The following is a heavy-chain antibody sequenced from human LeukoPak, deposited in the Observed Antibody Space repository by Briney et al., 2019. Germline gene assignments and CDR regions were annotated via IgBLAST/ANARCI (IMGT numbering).Heavy chain of an antibody. V-gene: IGHV3-30-3*01. CDR1: GFTFSSYA. J-gene: IGHJ4*02. CDR3: AKESQWLALFDY. D-gene: IGHD6-19*01. CDR2: ISYDGSNK. Sequence: PGGSLRLSCAASGFTFSSYAMHWVRQAPGKGLEWVAVISYDGSNKYYADSVKGRFTISRDNSKNTLYLQMNSLRAEDTAVYYCAKESQWLALFDYWGQGTLVTVSS.